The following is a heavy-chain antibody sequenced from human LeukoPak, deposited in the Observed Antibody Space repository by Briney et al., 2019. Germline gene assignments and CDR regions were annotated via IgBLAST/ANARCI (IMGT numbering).Heavy chain of an antibody. V-gene: IGHV3-21*01. J-gene: IGHJ6*04. Sequence: GGSLSLSCAASGFTFVIYSMNWVRQAPGKVLEWVSSIRSSSSYIYYADSVKGRFTISRDNAKNSLYLQMNSLRAEDKAVYYCARDGPLTLRYFDWLAYYYYGMDVWGKGNTVSVSS. D-gene: IGHD3-9*01. CDR3: ARDGPLTLRYFDWLAYYYYGMDV. CDR2: IRSSSSYI. CDR1: GFTFVIYS.